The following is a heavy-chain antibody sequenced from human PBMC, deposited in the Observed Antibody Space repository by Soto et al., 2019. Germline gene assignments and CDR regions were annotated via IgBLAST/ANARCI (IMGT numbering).Heavy chain of an antibody. D-gene: IGHD3-3*01. CDR3: ARGRVLRILGRSAYGLDV. Sequence: SETLSLTCVVSGGSFSGSYWAWIRQSPWKGLDYIGDINPSGTTNNNPSLKSRLIISLDTAKNQFFLNLTSVTAACTAIYYCARGRVLRILGRSAYGLDVPGPATMLTLSS. CDR2: INPSGTT. V-gene: IGHV4-34*01. J-gene: IGHJ6*02. CDR1: GGSFSGSY.